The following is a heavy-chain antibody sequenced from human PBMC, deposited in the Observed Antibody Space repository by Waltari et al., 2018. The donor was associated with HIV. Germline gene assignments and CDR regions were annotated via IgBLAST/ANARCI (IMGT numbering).Heavy chain of an antibody. CDR2: MFHRGNP. Sequence: ARLKESASSEVKPSEPLSLTCRVSGYSFSAGYYWGWIRQSPGKGLEWIGTMFHRGNPYDNPSLQSRVAMSIDSSKTQFSLTLTSVTAADTAMYYCATVSTITTEKYFDYWGRGMLVTV. CDR3: ATVSTITTEKYFDY. V-gene: IGHV4-38-2*01. CDR1: GYSFSAGYY. D-gene: IGHD5-12*01. J-gene: IGHJ4*01.